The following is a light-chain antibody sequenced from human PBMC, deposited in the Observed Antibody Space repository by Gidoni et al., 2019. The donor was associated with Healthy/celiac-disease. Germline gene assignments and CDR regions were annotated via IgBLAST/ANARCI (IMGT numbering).Light chain of an antibody. CDR3: QQSYSTHSIT. CDR2: AAS. Sequence: DIQITPSPSSLSASVGDKVTITCRASQSISSYLNWYQQKPGKAPKLLIYAASSLQSGVPSRFSGSGSGTDFTLTISSLQPEDFATYYCQQSYSTHSITFGQGTRLEIK. J-gene: IGKJ5*01. CDR1: QSISSY. V-gene: IGKV1-39*01.